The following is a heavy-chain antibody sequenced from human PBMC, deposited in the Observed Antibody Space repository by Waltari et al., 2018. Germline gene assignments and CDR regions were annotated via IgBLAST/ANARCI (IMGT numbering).Heavy chain of an antibody. CDR2: IYHSGST. CDR1: GYSISSGYY. CDR3: ARPIALGFSSPFDY. Sequence: QVQLQESGPGLVKPSETLSLTCAVSGYSISSGYYWGWIRQPPGQGLEWIGSIYHSGSTYYNPSLKSRVTISVDTSKNQFSLKLSSVTAADTAVYYCARPIALGFSSPFDYWGQGTLVTVSS. D-gene: IGHD3-16*01. V-gene: IGHV4-38-2*01. J-gene: IGHJ4*02.